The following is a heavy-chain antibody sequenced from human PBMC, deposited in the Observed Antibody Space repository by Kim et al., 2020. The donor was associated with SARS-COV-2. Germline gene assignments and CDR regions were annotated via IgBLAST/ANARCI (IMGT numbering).Heavy chain of an antibody. Sequence: GGSLRLSCAASGFTFSSYGMHWVRQAPGKGLEWVAVISYDGSNKYYADSVKGRFTISRDNSKNTLYLQMNSLRAEDTAVYYCARDPRSQSLWFGESATYWGQGTLVTVSS. D-gene: IGHD3-10*01. J-gene: IGHJ4*02. CDR3: ARDPRSQSLWFGESATY. CDR2: ISYDGSNK. V-gene: IGHV3-33*05. CDR1: GFTFSSYG.